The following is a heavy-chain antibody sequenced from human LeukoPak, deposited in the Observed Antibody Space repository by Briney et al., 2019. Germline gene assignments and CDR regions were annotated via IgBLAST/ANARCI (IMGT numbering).Heavy chain of an antibody. CDR3: ARSITMIVVVINPGWFDL. Sequence: SETLCLTCTVSGGSISSGDYYCSWIRQPPGKGLEWIGYIYYSGSTYYNPSLKSRVTISVDTSKNQFSLKLSSVTAADTAVYYCARSITMIVVVINPGWFDLWGQGTLVTVSS. V-gene: IGHV4-30-4*01. D-gene: IGHD3-22*01. J-gene: IGHJ5*02. CDR1: GGSISSGDYY. CDR2: IYYSGST.